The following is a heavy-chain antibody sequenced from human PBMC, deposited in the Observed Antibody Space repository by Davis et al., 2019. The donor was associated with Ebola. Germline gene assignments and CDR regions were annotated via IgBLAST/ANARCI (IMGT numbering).Heavy chain of an antibody. Sequence: AASVKVSCKASGYTFTVYYMHWVRQAPGQGLEWMGWINPNSGGTDYAQKFQGRVTITRDTSICTAYMELSRLRSDDPAVYYCARTSGSYYYYGMDVWGQGTTVTVSS. V-gene: IGHV1-2*02. D-gene: IGHD3-10*01. CDR2: INPNSGGT. CDR3: ARTSGSYYYYGMDV. J-gene: IGHJ6*02. CDR1: GYTFTVYY.